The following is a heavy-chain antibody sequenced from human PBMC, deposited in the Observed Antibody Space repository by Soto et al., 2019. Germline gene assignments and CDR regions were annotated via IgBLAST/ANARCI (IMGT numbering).Heavy chain of an antibody. Sequence: SVKVSCKASGGTFSSYAISWVRQAPGQGLEWMGGIIPIFGTANYAQKFQGRVTITADESTSTAYMELSSLRSEDTAVYYCASLFSPFYDSSGYVQYFDYWGQGTLVTVSS. CDR1: GGTFSSYA. CDR2: IIPIFGTA. CDR3: ASLFSPFYDSSGYVQYFDY. J-gene: IGHJ4*02. V-gene: IGHV1-69*13. D-gene: IGHD3-22*01.